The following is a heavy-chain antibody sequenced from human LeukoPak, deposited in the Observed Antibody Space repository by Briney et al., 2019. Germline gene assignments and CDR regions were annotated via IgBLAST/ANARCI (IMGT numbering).Heavy chain of an antibody. D-gene: IGHD6-13*01. CDR3: ARVDRIAAAGTGRYYYYYGMDV. Sequence: GGSLRLSCAASGFTFSSYSMNWVRQAPGKGLEWVSSISSSSSYIYYADSVKGRFTISRDNAKNSLYLQMNSLRAEDTAVYYCARVDRIAAAGTGRYYYYYGMDVWGQGTTATVSS. V-gene: IGHV3-21*01. CDR2: ISSSSSYI. J-gene: IGHJ6*02. CDR1: GFTFSSYS.